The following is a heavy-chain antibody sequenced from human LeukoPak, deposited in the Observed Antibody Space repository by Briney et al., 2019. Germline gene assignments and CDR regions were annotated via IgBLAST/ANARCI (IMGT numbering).Heavy chain of an antibody. CDR1: GFTFTSSA. V-gene: IGHV1-58*02. D-gene: IGHD3-22*01. Sequence: SVKVSCKASGFTFTSSAMQWVRQARGQRLEWIGWIVVGSGNTNYAQKFQERVTITRDMSTSTAYMELSSLRSEDTAVYYCAASNSTMIEGDYWGQGTLVTVSS. CDR3: AASNSTMIEGDY. CDR2: IVVGSGNT. J-gene: IGHJ4*02.